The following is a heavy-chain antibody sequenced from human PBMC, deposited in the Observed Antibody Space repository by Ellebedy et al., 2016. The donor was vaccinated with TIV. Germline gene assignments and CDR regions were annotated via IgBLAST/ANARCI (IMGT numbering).Heavy chain of an antibody. D-gene: IGHD3-16*01. J-gene: IGHJ4*02. CDR3: ARGWGGFDY. CDR2: IKQDGSET. V-gene: IGHV3-7*03. Sequence: GESLKISCAASGFTFSSYWMSWVRQAPGKGLEWVANIKQDGSETYYVDSVKGRFTISRDNAKNSLYLQMNSLRAEDTAVYYCARGWGGFDYWGQGTLVTVSS. CDR1: GFTFSSYW.